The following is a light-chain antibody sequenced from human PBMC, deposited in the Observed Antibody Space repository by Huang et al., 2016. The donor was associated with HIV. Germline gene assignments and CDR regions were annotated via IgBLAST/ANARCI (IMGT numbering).Light chain of an antibody. CDR2: AES. V-gene: IGKV1-NL1*01. CDR1: QCITNS. CDR3: QQHYGTLT. Sequence: DIQMTQSLFFLSVSVGDRVPITCRASQCITNSLAWYQQKPGTAPMLLVSAESRWETGVPSRFSGSGSGTDYTLTISGLQPEDFATYYCQQHYGTLTFGQGTKVEIK. J-gene: IGKJ1*01.